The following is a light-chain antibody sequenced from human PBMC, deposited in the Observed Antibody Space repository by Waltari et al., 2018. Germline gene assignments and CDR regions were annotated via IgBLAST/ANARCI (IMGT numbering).Light chain of an antibody. CDR2: DAT. V-gene: IGKV3-20*01. Sequence: EIVLTQSPAPLPPSPVERATLSCRASQSVSSNLVWYQQKPGQAPRLLIYDATNRATGIPARFSGSGSGTDFTLTISRLEPEDFAVFYCQQYGSSPRTFGQGTTVEIK. CDR1: QSVSSN. J-gene: IGKJ1*01. CDR3: QQYGSSPRT.